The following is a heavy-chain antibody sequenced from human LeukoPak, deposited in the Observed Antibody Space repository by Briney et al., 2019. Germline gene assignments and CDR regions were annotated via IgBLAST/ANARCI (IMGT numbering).Heavy chain of an antibody. J-gene: IGHJ3*01. Sequence: SETLSLTCAVSGGSVNSHFCSWVRHSPGKELEWIGYYYYGGSTLYNPSLSSRVTISVDASKNHFSLRLNSVTGADTGVYYCAIMGSAYGNAFDVWGQGTMVTISP. CDR3: AIMGSAYGNAFDV. D-gene: IGHD3-3*01. CDR1: GGSVNSHF. CDR2: YYYGGST. V-gene: IGHV4-59*02.